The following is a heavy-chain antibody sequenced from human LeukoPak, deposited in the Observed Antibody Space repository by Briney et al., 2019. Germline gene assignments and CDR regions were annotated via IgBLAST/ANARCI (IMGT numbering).Heavy chain of an antibody. CDR1: GGSISSGSYY. Sequence: PSQTLSLTCTVSGGSISSGSYYWSWIRQPAGKGLEWIGRIYTSGSTNYNPSLKSRVTISVDTSKNQFSLKLSSVTAADTAVYYCARGPLVVAAPNYYYYYYMDVWGKGTTVTVS. CDR2: IYTSGST. CDR3: ARGPLVVAAPNYYYYYYMDV. J-gene: IGHJ6*03. V-gene: IGHV4-61*02. D-gene: IGHD2-15*01.